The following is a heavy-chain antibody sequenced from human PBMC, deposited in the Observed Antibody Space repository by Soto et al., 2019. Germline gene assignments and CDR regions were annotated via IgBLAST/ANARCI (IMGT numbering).Heavy chain of an antibody. CDR3: ARDGSNGGYFDY. CDR2: ISAYNGNT. CDR1: GYTFTTYG. Sequence: GASVKVSCKASGYTFTTYGISWVRQAPGQGLEWMGWISAYNGNTNYAQRLQGRVTMTTDTYTSTAYMELRSLTSDDTAVYYCARDGSNGGYFDYWGPGTLVTVSS. V-gene: IGHV1-18*01. J-gene: IGHJ4*02. D-gene: IGHD2-8*01.